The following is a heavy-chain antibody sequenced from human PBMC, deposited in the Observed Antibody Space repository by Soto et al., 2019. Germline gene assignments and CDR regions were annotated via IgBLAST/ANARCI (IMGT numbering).Heavy chain of an antibody. CDR2: ISAYNGNT. CDR3: AGGGSGRGYFQH. J-gene: IGHJ1*01. D-gene: IGHD3-10*01. CDR1: GYTFTSYG. V-gene: IGHV1-18*01. Sequence: QVQLVQSGAEVKKPGASVKVSCKASGYTFTSYGISWVRQAPGQGLEGMGWISAYNGNTNYAQKLQGRVTMTTDTSTRTAYMELRSVRSDDTAVYYFAGGGSGRGYFQHWGQGTLVTVSS.